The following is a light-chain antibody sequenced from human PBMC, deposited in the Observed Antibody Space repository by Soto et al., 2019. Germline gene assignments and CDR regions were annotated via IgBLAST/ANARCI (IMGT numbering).Light chain of an antibody. J-gene: IGLJ1*01. Sequence: QSALTQPASVSGSPGQSITISCTGGSSDIGGYNYVSWFQQNPGKAPKLMIYEVTNRPSGVSNRFSGSKSGSTASLTISGLQAEDDADYYCSSYTSSNTLVFGTGTKLTVL. CDR2: EVT. V-gene: IGLV2-14*01. CDR1: SSDIGGYNY. CDR3: SSYTSSNTLV.